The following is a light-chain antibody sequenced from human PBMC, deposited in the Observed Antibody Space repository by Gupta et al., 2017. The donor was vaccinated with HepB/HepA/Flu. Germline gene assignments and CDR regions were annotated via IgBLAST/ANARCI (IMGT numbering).Light chain of an antibody. CDR1: QSVSSY. Sequence: EIVLTQSPATLSLSPGERATLSCRASQSVSSYLAWYQQKPGQTPRRLIYTESNRAAGSPARCSGGGSGTDDIPTISSLEPEDVAVEYCQQRNDRSLTFGQGTXLEIK. V-gene: IGKV3-11*01. CDR3: QQRNDRSLT. CDR2: TES. J-gene: IGKJ2*01.